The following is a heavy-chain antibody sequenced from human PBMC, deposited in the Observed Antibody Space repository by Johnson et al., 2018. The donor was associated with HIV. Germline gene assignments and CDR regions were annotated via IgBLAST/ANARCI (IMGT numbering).Heavy chain of an antibody. CDR2: ISGSGGST. D-gene: IGHD3-22*01. J-gene: IGHJ3*02. CDR1: GFTFSSYA. CDR3: ARGYYYDSSGSDDAFDI. Sequence: VQLVESGGGVVQPGRSLRLSCAASGFTFSSYAMSWVRQAPGKGLEWVSAISGSGGSTYYADSVKGRFTISRDNSKNTLYLQMNSLRPDDTAVYYCARGYYYDSSGSDDAFDIWGQGTMVTVSS. V-gene: IGHV3-23*04.